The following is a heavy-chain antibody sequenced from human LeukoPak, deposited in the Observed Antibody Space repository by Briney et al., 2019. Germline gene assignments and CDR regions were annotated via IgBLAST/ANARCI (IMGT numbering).Heavy chain of an antibody. CDR2: MNPNSGGT. V-gene: IGHV1-2*02. D-gene: IGHD6-19*01. Sequence: ASVKVSCKASGYTFTDYYMHWVRQAPGQGLEWMGWMNPNSGGTNYAQRFQGRVTMTRDTSIGTAYMELSRLRSDDTAVYYCATADGSSGLDSNFDYWGQGTLVTVSS. CDR3: ATADGSSGLDSNFDY. CDR1: GYTFTDYY. J-gene: IGHJ4*02.